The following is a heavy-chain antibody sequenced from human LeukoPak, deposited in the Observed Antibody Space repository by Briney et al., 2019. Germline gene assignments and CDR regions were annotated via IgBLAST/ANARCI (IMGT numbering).Heavy chain of an antibody. J-gene: IGHJ4*02. Sequence: GGSLRLSRAASGFTFSSYGMYWVRQAPGKGLEWVAFIRYDGSKKYYADSVKGRFTISRDNAKNSLYLQMNSLRAEDTAVYYCASSQGSWPDYFDHWGQGTLVTVSS. V-gene: IGHV3-30*02. CDR2: IRYDGSKK. D-gene: IGHD6-13*01. CDR3: ASSQGSWPDYFDH. CDR1: GFTFSSYG.